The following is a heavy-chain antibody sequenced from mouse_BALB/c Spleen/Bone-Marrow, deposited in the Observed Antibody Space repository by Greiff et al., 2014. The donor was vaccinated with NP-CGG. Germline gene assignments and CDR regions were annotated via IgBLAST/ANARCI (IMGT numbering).Heavy chain of an antibody. V-gene: IGHV5-6*01. Sequence: EVQGVESGGDLVKPGGSLKLSCAASGFTFSRYGMSWVRQTPDKRLEWVANISSGGSYTYYPDSVKGRFTISRDNAKNTLYLQMNSLKSEDTAMYYCARQYGNLGVMDYWGQGTSVTVSS. CDR1: GFTFSRYG. J-gene: IGHJ4*01. CDR3: ARQYGNLGVMDY. CDR2: ISSGGSYT. D-gene: IGHD2-1*01.